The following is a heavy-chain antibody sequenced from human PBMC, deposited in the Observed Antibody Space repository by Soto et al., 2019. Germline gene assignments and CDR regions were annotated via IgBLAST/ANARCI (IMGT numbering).Heavy chain of an antibody. CDR2: IWYDGSNK. J-gene: IGHJ4*02. CDR1: GFTFSSYG. D-gene: IGHD4-17*01. V-gene: IGHV3-33*01. Sequence: QVQLVESGGGVVQPGRSLRLSCAASGFTFSSYGMHWVRQAPGKGLEWVAVIWYDGSNKYYADSVKGRFTISRDNSKNTLYLQMNSLRAEDTAVYYCARGDYGDYFWGQGTLVTVSS. CDR3: ARGDYGDYF.